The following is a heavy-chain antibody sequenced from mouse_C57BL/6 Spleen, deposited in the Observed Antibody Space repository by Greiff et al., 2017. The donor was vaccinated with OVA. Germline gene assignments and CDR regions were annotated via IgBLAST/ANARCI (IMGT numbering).Heavy chain of an antibody. CDR3: ARVRYDWGYFDY. CDR1: GFTFSDYY. D-gene: IGHD2-4*01. Sequence: EVNVVESEGGLVQPGSSMKLSCTASGFTFSDYYMAWVRQVPEKGLEWVANINYDGSSTYYLDSLKSRFIISRDNAKNILYLQMSSLKSEDTATYYCARVRYDWGYFDYWGQGTTLTVSS. CDR2: INYDGSST. V-gene: IGHV5-16*01. J-gene: IGHJ2*01.